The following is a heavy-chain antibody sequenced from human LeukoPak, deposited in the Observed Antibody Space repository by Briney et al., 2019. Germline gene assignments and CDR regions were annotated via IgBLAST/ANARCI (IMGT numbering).Heavy chain of an antibody. J-gene: IGHJ4*02. CDR1: GYRFISYG. D-gene: IGHD2-21*01. Sequence: ASVTVSCKASGYRFISYGISWLRQAPGQGLEWMARINAGNGNRRYAQKFQDRVTLTTDTSTNTAYMQLRSLTSDDTAVYYRARDWPVVITDYWGQGTLVTVSS. CDR2: INAGNGNR. V-gene: IGHV1-18*01. CDR3: ARDWPVVITDY.